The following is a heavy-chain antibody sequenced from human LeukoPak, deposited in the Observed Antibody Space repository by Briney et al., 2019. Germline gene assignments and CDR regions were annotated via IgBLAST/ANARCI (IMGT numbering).Heavy chain of an antibody. D-gene: IGHD3-22*01. V-gene: IGHV3-23*01. CDR3: AIMHPYYDGSGYWVQ. CDR2: ISTSGGSS. CDR1: GFTFSSYA. J-gene: IGHJ4*02. Sequence: GGSLRLSCVASGFTFSSYAMSWVRQAPGKGLEWVSGISTSGGSSSYADSVKGRFTISRDNPRNTLYMQMNSLRAEDTALYYCAIMHPYYDGSGYWVQWGQGTLVTVSS.